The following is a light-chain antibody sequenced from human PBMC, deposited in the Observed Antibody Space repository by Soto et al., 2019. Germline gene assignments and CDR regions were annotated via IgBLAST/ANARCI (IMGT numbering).Light chain of an antibody. CDR1: RSISRW. CDR2: DAS. Sequence: AALSATKKDRVTITCRAGRSISRWLAWYQQKPGKAPKLLIYDASSLESGVPSRFSGSGSGTEFTLTIFILQPDDIATYNSEQYNNYWRSAQRTKV. V-gene: IGKV1-5*01. CDR3: EQYNNYWR. J-gene: IGKJ1*01.